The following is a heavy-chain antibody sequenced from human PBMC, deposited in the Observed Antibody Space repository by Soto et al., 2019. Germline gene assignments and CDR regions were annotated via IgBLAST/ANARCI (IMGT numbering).Heavy chain of an antibody. D-gene: IGHD3-10*01. V-gene: IGHV3-15*01. CDR1: GFTFSNAW. Sequence: GGSLRLSCAASGFTFSNAWMSWVRQAPGKGLEWVGRIKSKTDGGTTGYAAPVKGRFTISRDDSKNTLYLQMNSLKTEDTAVYYCTTGLYGSGSSGGMDVWGQGTTVTVSS. CDR3: TTGLYGSGSSGGMDV. J-gene: IGHJ6*02. CDR2: IKSKTDGGTT.